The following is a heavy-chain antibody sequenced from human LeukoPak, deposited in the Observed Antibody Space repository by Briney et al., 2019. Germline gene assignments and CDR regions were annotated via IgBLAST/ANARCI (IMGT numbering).Heavy chain of an antibody. Sequence: SETLSLTCAVYGGSFSGYYWSWIRQPPGKGLEWIGEINHSGSTNYNPSLKSRVTISVDTSKNQFSLKLSSVTAADTAVYYCARVSGLQRWLSWFDPWGQGTLVTVSS. CDR2: INHSGST. J-gene: IGHJ5*02. CDR3: ARVSGLQRWLSWFDP. D-gene: IGHD5-18*01. V-gene: IGHV4-34*01. CDR1: GGSFSGYY.